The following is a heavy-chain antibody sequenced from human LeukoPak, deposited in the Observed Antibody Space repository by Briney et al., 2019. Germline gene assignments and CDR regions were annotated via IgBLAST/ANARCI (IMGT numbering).Heavy chain of an antibody. D-gene: IGHD3-3*01. CDR3: VRCSSYDFWSGYYPPDY. V-gene: IGHV4-61*01. CDR2: IYYSGST. CDR1: GGSVSSGSYY. Sequence: SETLSLTCTVSGGSVSSGSYYWSWIRQPPGKGLEWIGYIYYSGSTNYNPSLKSRVTISVDTSKNQFSLKLSSVTAADTAVYYCVRCSSYDFWSGYYPPDYWGQGTLVTVSS. J-gene: IGHJ4*02.